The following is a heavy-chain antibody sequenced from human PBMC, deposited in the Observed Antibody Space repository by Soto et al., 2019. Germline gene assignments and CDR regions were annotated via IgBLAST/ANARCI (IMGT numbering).Heavy chain of an antibody. CDR2: IYYSGST. CDR3: ARENYYDSSGQGWFDP. V-gene: IGHV4-59*01. Sequence: QVQLQESGPGLVKPSDTLSLTCTVSVGSISSYYWSWILQPPGKGLEWIGYIYYSGSTNYNPSLNSRVTISVDTSKNQFSLKLSSVTAADTAVYYCARENYYDSSGQGWFDPWGQGTLVTVSS. CDR1: VGSISSYY. J-gene: IGHJ5*02. D-gene: IGHD3-22*01.